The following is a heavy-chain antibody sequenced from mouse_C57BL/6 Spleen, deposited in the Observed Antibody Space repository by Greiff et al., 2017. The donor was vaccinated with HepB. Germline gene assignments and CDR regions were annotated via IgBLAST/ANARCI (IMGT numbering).Heavy chain of an antibody. CDR1: GYTFTSYW. Sequence: QVQLQQPGAELVMPGASVKLSCKASGYTFTSYWMHWVKQRPGQGLEWIGEIDPSDSYTNYNQKFKGKSTLTVDKSSSTAYMQLSSLKSEDDAVYYCARGEYGNHDDMDDWGEGTTVTVA. J-gene: IGHJ4*01. CDR3: ARGEYGNHDDMDD. D-gene: IGHD2-10*02. V-gene: IGHV1-69*01. CDR2: IDPSDSYT.